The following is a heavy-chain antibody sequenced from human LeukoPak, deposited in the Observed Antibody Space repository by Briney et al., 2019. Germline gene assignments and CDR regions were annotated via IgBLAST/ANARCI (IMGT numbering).Heavy chain of an antibody. CDR2: ISGSGGST. CDR3: ARDRGTTSSAGYYFDT. V-gene: IGHV3-23*01. D-gene: IGHD6-6*01. Sequence: GGSLRLSCAASGFTFSSYAMSWVRQAPGKGLEWVSAISGSGGSTYYADSVKGRFTVSRDNSKNTLHLQVNSLRAEDTAVYYCARDRGTTSSAGYYFDTWGQGALVTVSS. J-gene: IGHJ4*02. CDR1: GFTFSSYA.